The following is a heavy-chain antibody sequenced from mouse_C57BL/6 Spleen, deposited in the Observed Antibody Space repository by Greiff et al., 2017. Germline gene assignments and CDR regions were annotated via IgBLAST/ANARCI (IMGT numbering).Heavy chain of an antibody. Sequence: EVQVVESGGGLVKPGGSLKLSCAASGFTFSDYGMHWVRQAPEKGLEWVAYISSGSSTIYYADTVKGRFTISRDNAKNTLFLQMTSLRSEDTAMYYCARRHYGDGCWGNGATLTVSS. CDR3: ARRHYGDGC. J-gene: IGHJ2*01. CDR2: ISSGSSTI. V-gene: IGHV5-17*01. D-gene: IGHD1-1*01. CDR1: GFTFSDYG.